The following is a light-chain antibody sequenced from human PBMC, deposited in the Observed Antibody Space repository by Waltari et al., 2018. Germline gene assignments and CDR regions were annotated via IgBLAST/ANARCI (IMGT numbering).Light chain of an antibody. CDR2: KAS. CDR3: QQSYSSPRT. V-gene: IGKV1-5*03. J-gene: IGKJ1*01. Sequence: DIQMTQSPSTLSASVGDRVPITCRASHSISSWLAWYQQKPGKAPKLLIYKASSLESGVPSRFSGSGSGTEFTLTISSLQPDDFATYYCQQSYSSPRTFGQGTKVEIK. CDR1: HSISSW.